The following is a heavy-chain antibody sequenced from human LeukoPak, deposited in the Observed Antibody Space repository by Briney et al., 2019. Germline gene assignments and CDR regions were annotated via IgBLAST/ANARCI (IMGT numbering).Heavy chain of an antibody. D-gene: IGHD5-12*01. J-gene: IGHJ6*03. Sequence: GGSLRLSCAASGFSFSSYAMSWVRQAPGKGLEWVSSISGSGGSTYYADSVKGRFTISRDNSKDTLYLQMNSLRAEDTAVYYCARGRSGYDYNYYYMDVWGKGTTVTISS. CDR2: ISGSGGST. CDR3: ARGRSGYDYNYYYMDV. V-gene: IGHV3-23*01. CDR1: GFSFSSYA.